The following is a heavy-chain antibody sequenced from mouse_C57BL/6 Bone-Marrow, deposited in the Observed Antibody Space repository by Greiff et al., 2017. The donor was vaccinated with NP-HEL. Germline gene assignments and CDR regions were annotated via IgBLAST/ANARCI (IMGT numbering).Heavy chain of an antibody. V-gene: IGHV5-16*01. D-gene: IGHD2-1*01. J-gene: IGHJ4*01. CDR2: INYDGSST. CDR1: GFTFSDYY. CDR3: ARECNYPFYAMDY. Sequence: EVQVVESEGGLVQPGSSMKLSCTASGFTFSDYYMAWVRQVPEKGLEWVANINYDGSSTYYLDSLKSRFIISRDNAKNILYLQMSSLKSEDTATYYCARECNYPFYAMDYWGQGTSVTVSS.